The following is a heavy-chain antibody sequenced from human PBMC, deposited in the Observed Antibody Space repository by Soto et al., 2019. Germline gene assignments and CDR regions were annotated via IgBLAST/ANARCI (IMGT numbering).Heavy chain of an antibody. V-gene: IGHV4-39*01. J-gene: IGHJ4*02. CDR2: IYYSGST. Sequence: QLQLQESGPGLVKPSETLSLTCTVSGGSISSSSYYWGWIRQPPGKGLEWIGSIYYSGSTYYNPSLKSRATLSVATPKDQFALALGSVTASDTAGYYCARPSWSYLYYFTYGRQRTLVTVSS. CDR3: ARPSWSYLYYFTY. D-gene: IGHD1-26*01. CDR1: GGSISSSSYY.